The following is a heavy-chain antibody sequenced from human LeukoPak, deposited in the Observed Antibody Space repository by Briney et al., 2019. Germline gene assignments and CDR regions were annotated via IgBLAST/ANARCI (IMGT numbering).Heavy chain of an antibody. D-gene: IGHD1-26*01. J-gene: IGHJ4*02. CDR3: ARLGSYSDH. V-gene: IGHV4-4*09. CDR1: DGSISSYY. Sequence: SETLSLTCSVSDGSISSYYWSWIRQPPGKGREWIGYIHSSGSTHYNPSLTSRVTTSLDTSKNQFSLKLSSVTAADTAVYYCARLGSYSDHWGQGTLVTVSS. CDR2: IHSSGST.